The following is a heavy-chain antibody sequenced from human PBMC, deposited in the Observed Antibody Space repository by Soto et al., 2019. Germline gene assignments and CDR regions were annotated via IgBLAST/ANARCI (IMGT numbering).Heavy chain of an antibody. CDR1: GFTFSSYA. J-gene: IGHJ4*02. Sequence: GGSLRLSCAASGFTFSSYAMHWVRQAPGKGLEWVAVISYDGSNKYYADSVKGRFTISRDNSKNTLYLQMNSLRAEDTAVYYCARGEDSSGYYYESPFDYWGQGTLVTVS. D-gene: IGHD3-22*01. CDR3: ARGEDSSGYYYESPFDY. V-gene: IGHV3-30-3*01. CDR2: ISYDGSNK.